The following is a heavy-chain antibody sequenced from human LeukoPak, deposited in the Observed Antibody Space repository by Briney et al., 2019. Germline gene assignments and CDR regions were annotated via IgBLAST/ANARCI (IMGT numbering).Heavy chain of an antibody. CDR1: GGSISGYY. J-gene: IGHJ3*02. CDR2: ISYSGST. V-gene: IGHV4-59*01. D-gene: IGHD3-3*01. CDR3: VRDFDAWNAIDI. Sequence: SETLSLTCTVSGGSISGYYWSWIRQPPGKGLEWIGCISYSGSTKYNPSLKSRVGISLDTSKKQFSLHLSPVTAADTAVYYCVRDFDAWNAIDIWGQGTMVTVSS.